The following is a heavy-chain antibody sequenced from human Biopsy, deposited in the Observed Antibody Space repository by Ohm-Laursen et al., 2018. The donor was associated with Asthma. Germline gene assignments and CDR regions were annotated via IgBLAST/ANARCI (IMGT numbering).Heavy chain of an antibody. J-gene: IGHJ4*02. D-gene: IGHD2-2*01. CDR2: INSFFGTT. V-gene: IGHV1-69*13. CDR3: ARKAGSCISRTCYSLDF. CDR1: GGTCNTYV. Sequence: SVNASCKSLGGTCNTYVVGWERQAPGGGLLWIGGINSFFGTTTYPQKFQGRVTIPADDSTSTVYMELSSLRSEDTAVYYCARKAGSCISRTCYSLDFWGQGTLVTVSS.